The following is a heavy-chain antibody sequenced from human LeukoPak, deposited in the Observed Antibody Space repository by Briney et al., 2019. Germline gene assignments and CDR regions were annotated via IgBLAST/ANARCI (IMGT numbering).Heavy chain of an antibody. CDR1: GYTFTSYG. Sequence: ASVKVSCKSSGYTFTSYGFSWVRQAPGQGLAWMGWISAYNGNTNYAQKLQGRVTMTTDTSTSTAYMELRSLRSDDTAVYYCARDLESSSWYGWFDPWGQGTLVTVSS. CDR3: ARDLESSSWYGWFDP. V-gene: IGHV1-18*01. J-gene: IGHJ5*02. CDR2: ISAYNGNT. D-gene: IGHD6-13*01.